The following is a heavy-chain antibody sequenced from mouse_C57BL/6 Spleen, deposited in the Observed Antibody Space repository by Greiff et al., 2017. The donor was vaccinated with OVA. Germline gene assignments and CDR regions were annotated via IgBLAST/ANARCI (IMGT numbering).Heavy chain of an antibody. CDR2: ISSKSSNFAT. CDR1: GFTFNTYA. V-gene: IGHV10-3*01. Sequence: EVMLVESGGGLVQPKGSLKLSCAASGFTFNTYAMHWVRQAPGKGLEWVARISSKSSNFATYYADSVKDRFTISRDDSQSMLYLQMNNLKTEDTAMYYCVRALYDYDGAWFAYWGQGTLVTVSA. D-gene: IGHD2-4*01. CDR3: VRALYDYDGAWFAY. J-gene: IGHJ3*01.